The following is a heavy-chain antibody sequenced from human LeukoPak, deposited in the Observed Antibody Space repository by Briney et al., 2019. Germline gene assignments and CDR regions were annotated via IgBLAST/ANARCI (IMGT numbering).Heavy chain of an antibody. CDR1: GFTFSSYA. CDR3: ARDGSSSWQAMAYYFDY. V-gene: IGHV3-30-3*01. CDR2: ISYDGSNK. Sequence: GGSLRLPCAASGFTFSSYAMHWVRQAPGKGLEWVAVISYDGSNKYYADSVKGRFTISRDNSKNTLYLQMNSLRAEDTAVYYCARDGSSSWQAMAYYFDYWGQGTLVTVSS. D-gene: IGHD6-13*01. J-gene: IGHJ4*02.